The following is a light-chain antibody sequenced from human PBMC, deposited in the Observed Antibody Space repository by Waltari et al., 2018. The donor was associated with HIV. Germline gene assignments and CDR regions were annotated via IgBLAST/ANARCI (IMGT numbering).Light chain of an antibody. CDR2: GAS. CDR1: QSVSSSY. V-gene: IGKV3-20*01. Sequence: EIVLTQSPGPLSLSPGERATLSCRASQSVSSSYLAWYQQKPGQAPRLLIYGASSRATGIPDRFSGSGSGTDFNLTISRLEPEDFAVYYCQQYGSSPPITFGQGTKLEIK. J-gene: IGKJ2*01. CDR3: QQYGSSPPIT.